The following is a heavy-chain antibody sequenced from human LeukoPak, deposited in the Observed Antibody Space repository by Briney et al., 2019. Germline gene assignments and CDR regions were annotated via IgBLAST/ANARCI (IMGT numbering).Heavy chain of an antibody. CDR2: ISYDGSNK. V-gene: IGHV3-30-3*01. J-gene: IGHJ4*02. CDR1: GFTFSSYA. CDR3: ARDSIEYSSSSLFDY. Sequence: GGSLRLSCAASGFTFSSYAMHWVRQAPGKGLEWVAVISYDGSNKYYADSVKGRFTISRDNSKNTLYLQMNSLRAEDTAVYYCARDSIEYSSSSLFDYWGQGTLVTVSS. D-gene: IGHD6-6*01.